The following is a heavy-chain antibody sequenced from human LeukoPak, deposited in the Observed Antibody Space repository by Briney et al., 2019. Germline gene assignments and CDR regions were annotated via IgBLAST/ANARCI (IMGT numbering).Heavy chain of an antibody. CDR1: GXXXXXXX. D-gene: IGHD3-10*01. J-gene: IGHJ4*02. Sequence: PGGSLRLSCAXXGXXXXXXXXXXXXXXXXXXLEXVAXIKLDGXEKXYVDXVKGRFXISRDNAKNSLYLQMNSLRAEDTXVYXCASXRFYFGXWXQGTLVTVSS. CDR3: ASXRFYFGX. CDR2: IKLDGXEK. V-gene: IGHV3-7*03.